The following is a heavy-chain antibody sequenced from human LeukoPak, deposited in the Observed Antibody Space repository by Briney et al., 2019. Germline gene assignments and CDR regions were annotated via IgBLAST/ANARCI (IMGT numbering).Heavy chain of an antibody. CDR2: INPNSGGT. CDR1: GYTFTVYY. J-gene: IGHJ3*02. D-gene: IGHD1/OR15-1a*01. V-gene: IGHV1-2*04. CDR3: ARVDTRDPEQPNAFDI. Sequence: GASVKVSCKASGYTFTVYYMHWVRQAPGQGLEWMGWINPNSGGTNYAQKFQGWVTMTRDTSISAAYMELSRLRSDDTAVYYCARVDTRDPEQPNAFDIWGQGTMVTVSS.